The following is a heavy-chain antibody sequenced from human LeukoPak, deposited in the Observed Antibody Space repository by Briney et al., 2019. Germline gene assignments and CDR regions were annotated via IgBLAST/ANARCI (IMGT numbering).Heavy chain of an antibody. CDR2: IYTSGST. CDR3: ARETSLAGFASGLGFNY. J-gene: IGHJ4*02. D-gene: IGHD6-19*01. Sequence: SQTLSLTCTVSGGSISSGTYYWSWIRQPAGKGLEWIGHIYTSGSTKYNPSLKSRVTISVDTSKNQFSLRLSSVTAADTAVYYCARETSLAGFASGLGFNYWGQGILVTVSS. V-gene: IGHV4-61*09. CDR1: GGSISSGTYY.